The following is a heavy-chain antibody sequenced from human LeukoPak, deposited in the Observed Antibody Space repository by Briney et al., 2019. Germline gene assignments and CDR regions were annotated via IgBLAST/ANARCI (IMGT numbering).Heavy chain of an antibody. Sequence: PSETLSLTCAVYGGSFSGYYWSWIRQPPGKGLEWIGYIYYSGSTNYNPSLKSRVTISVDTSKNQFSLKLSSVTAADTAVYYCARRRGYSYDNWYFDLWGRGTLVTVSS. CDR3: ARRRGYSYDNWYFDL. D-gene: IGHD5-18*01. CDR2: IYYSGST. J-gene: IGHJ2*01. CDR1: GGSFSGYY. V-gene: IGHV4-59*08.